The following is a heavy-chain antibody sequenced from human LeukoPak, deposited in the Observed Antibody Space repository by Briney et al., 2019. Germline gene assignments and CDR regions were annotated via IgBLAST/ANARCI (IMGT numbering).Heavy chain of an antibody. Sequence: ASVKVSCKASGHTFTNYHIHWVRQAPGQGLEWMGILTPRGDITNYAQKFQGRVTMTRDTSTSTIYMELSSLRSEDTAVYYCARGGRRWLQFPYDYWGQGTVVTVSS. J-gene: IGHJ4*02. CDR3: ARGGRRWLQFPYDY. CDR2: LTPRGDIT. D-gene: IGHD5-24*01. CDR1: GHTFTNYH. V-gene: IGHV1-46*01.